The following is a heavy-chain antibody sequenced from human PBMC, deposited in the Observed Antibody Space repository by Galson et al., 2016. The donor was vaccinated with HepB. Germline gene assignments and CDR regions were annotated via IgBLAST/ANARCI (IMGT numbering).Heavy chain of an antibody. J-gene: IGHJ4*02. V-gene: IGHV6-1*01. CDR3: ARVSLVTANIWTWSAVEY. CDR1: GDSVSSNSAA. Sequence: CAISGDSVSSNSAAWNWIRQSPSRGLEWLGRTYYRSNWHYDYAVSVTGRITINPDTSKNQFSLQLNSMTTEDTAVYYCARVSLVTANIWTWSAVEYWDQGALVTVSS. D-gene: IGHD1-20*01. CDR2: TYYRSNWHY.